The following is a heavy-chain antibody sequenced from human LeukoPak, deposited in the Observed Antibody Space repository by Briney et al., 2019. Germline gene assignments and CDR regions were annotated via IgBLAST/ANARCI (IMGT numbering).Heavy chain of an antibody. CDR1: GGSISSSSYY. J-gene: IGHJ3*02. D-gene: IGHD6-19*01. CDR3: ASPRTYSSGRDAFDI. Sequence: PSETLSLTCTVSGGSISSSSYYRGWIRQPPGKGLEWIGSIYYSGSTYYNPSLKSRVTISVDTSKNQFSLKLSSVTAADTAVYYCASPRTYSSGRDAFDIWGQGTMVTVSS. V-gene: IGHV4-39*01. CDR2: IYYSGST.